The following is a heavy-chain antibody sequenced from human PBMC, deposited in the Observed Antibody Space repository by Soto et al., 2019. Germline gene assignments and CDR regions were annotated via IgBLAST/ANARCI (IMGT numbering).Heavy chain of an antibody. Sequence: QVQLQESGPGLVKPSQTLSLTCTVSGGSISSGDYYWSWIRQPPGKGLEWIGYIYDSGSTYYNPFLQCRVTINVDAYKNQFSLKLSSVTAADTAVYYCARASPVVTDVWGQGPTVTLSS. V-gene: IGHV4-30-4*01. CDR1: GGSISSGDYY. CDR2: IYDSGST. J-gene: IGHJ6*02. CDR3: ARASPVVTDV. D-gene: IGHD5-18*01.